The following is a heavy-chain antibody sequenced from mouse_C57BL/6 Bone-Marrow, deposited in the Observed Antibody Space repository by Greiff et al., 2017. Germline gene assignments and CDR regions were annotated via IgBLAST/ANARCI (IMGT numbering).Heavy chain of an antibody. V-gene: IGHV1-85*01. CDR1: GYTFTSYD. CDR2: IYPRDGRT. Sequence: VQLQESGPELAKPGASVKLSCKASGYTFTSYDLNWVKQRPGQGLEWIGWIYPRDGRTKYNEKLKGKATLTVDTSSSTAYMELHSLTSKDSEIYICARGDYGNYDAMDYWGQGTSVTVSS. J-gene: IGHJ4*01. D-gene: IGHD2-1*01. CDR3: ARGDYGNYDAMDY.